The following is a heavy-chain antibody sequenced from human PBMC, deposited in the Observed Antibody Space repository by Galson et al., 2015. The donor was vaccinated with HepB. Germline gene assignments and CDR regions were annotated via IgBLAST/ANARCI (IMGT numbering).Heavy chain of an antibody. D-gene: IGHD3-3*01. CDR3: VKDGNYYFWSGYYRDYYYYYYGMDV. CDR1: GFTFSSYA. V-gene: IGHV3-64D*09. Sequence: SLRLSCAASGFTFSSYAMHWVRQAPRKGLEYVSAISSTGGSTYYADSVKGRFTISRDNSKNTLYLQMSSLRAEDTAVYYCVKDGNYYFWSGYYRDYYYYYYGMDVWGQGTTVTVSS. J-gene: IGHJ6*02. CDR2: ISSTGGST.